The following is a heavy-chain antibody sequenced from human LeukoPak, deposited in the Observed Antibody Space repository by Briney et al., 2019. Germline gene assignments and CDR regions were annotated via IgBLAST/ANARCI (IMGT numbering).Heavy chain of an antibody. J-gene: IGHJ4*02. CDR3: ARDRPGIAAAGTRFDY. V-gene: IGHV3-23*01. CDR1: GFTFSSYA. D-gene: IGHD6-13*01. Sequence: GGSLRLSCAASGFTFSSYAMSWVRQAPGKGLEWVSAISGSGGSTYYADSVKGRFTISRDNSKNTLYLQMNSLRAEDTAVYYCARDRPGIAAAGTRFDYWGQGTLVTVSS. CDR2: ISGSGGST.